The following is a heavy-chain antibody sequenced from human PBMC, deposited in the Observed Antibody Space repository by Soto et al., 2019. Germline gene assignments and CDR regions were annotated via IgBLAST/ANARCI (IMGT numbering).Heavy chain of an antibody. Sequence: EVQLLESGGGLVQPGGSLRLSCAASGFTFSSYAMSWVRQAPGKGLEWVSAISGNGGSTYYADSVKGRFTISRDNSKNTLYLQMNSLRAEDTAVYYCAKDYCSGGSCYLGYYYYYMDVWGKGTTVTVSS. CDR2: ISGNGGST. V-gene: IGHV3-23*01. J-gene: IGHJ6*03. D-gene: IGHD2-15*01. CDR3: AKDYCSGGSCYLGYYYYYMDV. CDR1: GFTFSSYA.